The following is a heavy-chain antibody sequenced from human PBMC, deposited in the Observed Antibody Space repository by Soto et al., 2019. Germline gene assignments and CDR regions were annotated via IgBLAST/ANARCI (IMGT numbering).Heavy chain of an antibody. CDR1: VYTFTSYA. V-gene: IGHV1-3*05. CDR3: ASESDGGEFDY. Sequence: QVQLVQSGAEEKKPGASVKVSFKASVYTFTSYAMHWVGQAPGQRLEWMGWINAGNGNTKYSQKFQGRVTITRDTSASTAYMELSSLRSEDKAVYYCASESDGGEFDYWGQGSLVTVSS. J-gene: IGHJ4*02. CDR2: INAGNGNT. D-gene: IGHD4-17*01.